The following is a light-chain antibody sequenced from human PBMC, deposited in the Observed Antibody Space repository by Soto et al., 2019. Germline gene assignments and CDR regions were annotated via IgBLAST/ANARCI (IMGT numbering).Light chain of an antibody. V-gene: IGLV1-40*01. CDR3: QSYDSSLSGYV. CDR2: GNS. CDR1: SSNIGAGYD. J-gene: IGLJ1*01. Sequence: QSVLTQPPSVSWAPGQRVTISCTGISSNIGAGYDVHWYQQLPGTAPKLLIYGNSNRPSGVPDRFSGSKSGTSASLAITGLQAEDEADYYCQSYDSSLSGYVFGTGTKLTVL.